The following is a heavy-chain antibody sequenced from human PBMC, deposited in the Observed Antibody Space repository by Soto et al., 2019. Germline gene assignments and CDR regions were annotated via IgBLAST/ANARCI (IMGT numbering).Heavy chain of an antibody. CDR3: ARDLYIVVVPDYYYYGMDV. V-gene: IGHV3-30-3*01. CDR1: GFTFSSYA. CDR2: ISYDGSNK. J-gene: IGHJ6*02. Sequence: QVQLVESGGGVVQPGRSLRLSCAASGFTFSSYAMHWVRQAPGKGLEWVAVISYDGSNKYYADSVKGRFTISRDNSKNTLYLQMNSLRADDTAVYYCARDLYIVVVPDYYYYGMDVWGQGTTVTVSS. D-gene: IGHD2-2*01.